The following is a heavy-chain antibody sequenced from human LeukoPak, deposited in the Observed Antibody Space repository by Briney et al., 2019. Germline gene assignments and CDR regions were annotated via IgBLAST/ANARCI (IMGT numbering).Heavy chain of an antibody. CDR1: GFTFSSYW. V-gene: IGHV3-7*01. CDR3: ARAVLRFPNWFDP. Sequence: GGSLRLSCAASGFTFSSYWMSWVRQAPGKGLEWVANIKQDGSEKYYVDSVKGRLTISRDNAKNSLYLQMNSLRAEDTAVYYCARAVLRFPNWFDPWGQGTLVTVSS. J-gene: IGHJ5*02. D-gene: IGHD3-3*01. CDR2: IKQDGSEK.